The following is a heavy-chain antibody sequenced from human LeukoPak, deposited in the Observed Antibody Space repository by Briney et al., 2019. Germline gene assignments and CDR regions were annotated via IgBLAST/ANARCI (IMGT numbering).Heavy chain of an antibody. D-gene: IGHD5-12*01. CDR1: GGSISSYY. Sequence: PSETLSLTCTVSGGSISSYYWSWIRQPPGQGLEWIGYIYYSGSTTYNPSLKSRVTISVDTSKNQFSLKLSSVTAADTAVYYCARAGFKRGYSGYDPFDYWGQGTLVTVSS. CDR3: ARAGFKRGYSGYDPFDY. J-gene: IGHJ4*02. CDR2: IYYSGST. V-gene: IGHV4-59*01.